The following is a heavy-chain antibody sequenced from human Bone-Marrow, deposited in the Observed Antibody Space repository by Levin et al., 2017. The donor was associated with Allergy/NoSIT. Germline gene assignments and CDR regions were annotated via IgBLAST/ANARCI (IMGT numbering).Heavy chain of an antibody. CDR1: GGTFSSSG. Sequence: GASVKVSCKASGGTFSSSGISWVRQAPGQRLDWMGRIIPMLGIPNYVQKFQARITITADKSTNTAYMELSSLRSEDTAVYFCARDSGTDWEVNFDFWGQGTLVTVSS. J-gene: IGHJ4*02. CDR2: IIPMLGIP. D-gene: IGHD3-9*01. V-gene: IGHV1-69*04. CDR3: ARDSGTDWEVNFDF.